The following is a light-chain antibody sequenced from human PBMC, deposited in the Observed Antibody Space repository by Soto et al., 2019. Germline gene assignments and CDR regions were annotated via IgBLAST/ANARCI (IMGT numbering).Light chain of an antibody. V-gene: IGLV1-40*01. J-gene: IGLJ1*01. CDR1: SSNIGAGYD. CDR2: GNS. Sequence: QLVLTQPPSVSGAPGQRVTISCTGSSSNIGAGYDVHWYQQLPGTAPKLLIYGNSNRPSGVPDRFSGSKSGTSASLAINGLQAEDEADYYCQSYDSSLSVSYVFGTGTKLTVL. CDR3: QSYDSSLSVSYV.